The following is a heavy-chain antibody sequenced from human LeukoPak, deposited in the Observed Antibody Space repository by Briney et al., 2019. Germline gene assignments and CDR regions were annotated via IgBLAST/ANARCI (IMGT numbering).Heavy chain of an antibody. CDR1: GGSFSGYY. J-gene: IGHJ4*02. CDR3: ARHADSGFGELAFDY. CDR2: IKYSGTT. Sequence: SETLSLTCAVYGGSFSGYYWSWIRQPPGKGLEWIGSIKYSGTTYQNPSLKSRVTISVDTSKNQFSLKLSSVTAADTGVYYCARHADSGFGELAFDYWGQGTLVTVSS. D-gene: IGHD3-10*01. V-gene: IGHV4-34*01.